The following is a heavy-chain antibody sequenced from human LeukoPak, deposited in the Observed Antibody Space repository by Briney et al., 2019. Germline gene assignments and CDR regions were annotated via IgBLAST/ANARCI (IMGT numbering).Heavy chain of an antibody. CDR3: VRDGQGSTPLDY. D-gene: IGHD1-26*01. V-gene: IGHV3-23*01. J-gene: IGHJ4*02. Sequence: GGSLRLSCAAYGFTFSSYAMSWVRQAPGKGLEWVSAISGSGGSTYYADSVKGRFTISRDNSKNTLYLQMNSLRAEDTAVYFCVRDGQGSTPLDYWGQGTLVTVSS. CDR2: ISGSGGST. CDR1: GFTFSSYA.